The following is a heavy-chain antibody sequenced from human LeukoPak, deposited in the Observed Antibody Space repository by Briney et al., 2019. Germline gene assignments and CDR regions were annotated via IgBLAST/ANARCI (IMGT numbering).Heavy chain of an antibody. J-gene: IGHJ4*02. Sequence: GGSLRLPCTASGFTFSNYGMLWVRQAPGKGLEWVAFIRYDGRIKYYADSVKGRFTISRDNSRTTLSLQMNSLRIEDTALYYCVKDNPLDYWGRGTLVIVSS. V-gene: IGHV3-30*02. CDR3: VKDNPLDY. CDR1: GFTFSNYG. CDR2: IRYDGRIK.